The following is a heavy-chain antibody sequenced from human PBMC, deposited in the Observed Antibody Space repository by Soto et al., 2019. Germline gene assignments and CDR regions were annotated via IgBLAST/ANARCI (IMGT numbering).Heavy chain of an antibody. Sequence: QVQLQESGPGLVKPSQTLSLTCTVSGGSISSGGTGSYWTRIRQLPGKGLEWIGYIYYTGNTFYTPTRPQCPLIEILASDNRSWLNRTSATAAATAVYFCTSGHDAYKVRYWGQGTLVTVSS. CDR1: GGSISSGGTGSY. D-gene: IGHD1-1*01. V-gene: IGHV4-31*03. CDR2: IYYTGNT. CDR3: TSGHDAYKVRY. J-gene: IGHJ4*02.